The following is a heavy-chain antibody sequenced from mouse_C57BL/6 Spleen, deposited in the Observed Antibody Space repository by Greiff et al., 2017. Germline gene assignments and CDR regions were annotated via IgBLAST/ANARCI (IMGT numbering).Heavy chain of an antibody. D-gene: IGHD2-1*01. Sequence: QVQLQQSGAELVKPGASVKMSCKASGYTFTSYWITWVKQRPGQGLEWIGDIYPGSGSTNYNEKFKSKATLTVDTSSSTAYMQLSSLTSEDSAVYYCARCYGNFSMDYWGQGTSVTVSS. CDR3: ARCYGNFSMDY. CDR1: GYTFTSYW. CDR2: IYPGSGST. V-gene: IGHV1-55*01. J-gene: IGHJ4*01.